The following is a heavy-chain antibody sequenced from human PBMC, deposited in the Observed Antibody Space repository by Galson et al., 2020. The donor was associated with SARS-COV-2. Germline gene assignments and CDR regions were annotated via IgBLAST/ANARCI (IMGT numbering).Heavy chain of an antibody. CDR1: GGSISSYY. Sequence: ASETLSLTCTVSGGSISSYYWSWIRQPPGKGLEWIGYIYYSGSTNYNPSLKSRVTIPVDTSKNQFSLKLSSVTAADTAVYYCASLGYGDYYFDYWGQGTLVTVSS. J-gene: IGHJ4*02. CDR2: IYYSGST. V-gene: IGHV4-59*01. D-gene: IGHD4-17*01. CDR3: ASLGYGDYYFDY.